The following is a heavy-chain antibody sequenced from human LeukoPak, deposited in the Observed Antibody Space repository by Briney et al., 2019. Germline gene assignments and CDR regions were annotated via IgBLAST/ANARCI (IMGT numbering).Heavy chain of an antibody. CDR1: GFIFKNYE. CDR3: AKSIAVAAKPYYFDY. CDR2: MSSSATTI. D-gene: IGHD6-19*01. V-gene: IGHV3-48*03. J-gene: IGHJ4*02. Sequence: PGGSLRLSCAASGFIFKNYEMNWVRQAPGGGLEWVSSMSSSATTIYYTDSVKGRFTISRDNAKNSLYLQMNSLRAEDTAVYYCAKSIAVAAKPYYFDYWGQGTLVTVSS.